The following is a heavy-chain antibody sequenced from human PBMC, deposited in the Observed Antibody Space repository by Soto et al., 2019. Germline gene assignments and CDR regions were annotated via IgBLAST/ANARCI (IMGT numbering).Heavy chain of an antibody. Sequence: QVQLQESGPGLVKPSQTLSLTCTVSGGSISSGGYYWSWIRQHPGKGLEWIGYNYYSGSTSYNPSRKSRVTISVDTSKNQFSLKLSSVTAADTAVYYCARFIPGTGSDYWGQGTLVTVSS. D-gene: IGHD1-20*01. CDR1: GGSISSGGYY. J-gene: IGHJ4*02. CDR2: NYYSGST. CDR3: ARFIPGTGSDY. V-gene: IGHV4-31*03.